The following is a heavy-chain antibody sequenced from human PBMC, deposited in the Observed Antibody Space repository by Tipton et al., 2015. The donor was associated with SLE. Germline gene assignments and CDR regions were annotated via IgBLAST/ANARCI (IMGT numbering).Heavy chain of an antibody. V-gene: IGHV4-59*11. J-gene: IGHJ4*02. D-gene: IGHD6-6*01. CDR1: GGSISSHY. CDR2: IYYSGST. CDR3: ARDPPEYSSSMGY. Sequence: TLSLTCTVSGGSISSHYWSWIRQPPGKGLEWIGYIYYSGSTNYNPSPKSRVTISVDTSKNQFSLKLSSVTAADTAVYYCARDPPEYSSSMGYWGQGTLVTVSS.